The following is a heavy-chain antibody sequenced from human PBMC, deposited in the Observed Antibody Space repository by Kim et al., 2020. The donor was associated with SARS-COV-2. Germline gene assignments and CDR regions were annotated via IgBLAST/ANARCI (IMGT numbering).Heavy chain of an antibody. CDR2: IRSKAYGGTT. CDR1: GFTFGDYA. CDR3: TRDTPYYDSPFDY. J-gene: IGHJ4*02. D-gene: IGHD3-22*01. V-gene: IGHV3-49*03. Sequence: GGSLRLSCTASGFTFGDYAMSWFRQAPGKGLEWVGFIRSKAYGGTTEYAASVKGRFTISRDDSKSIAYLQMNSLKTEDTAVYYCTRDTPYYDSPFDYWGQGTLVTVSS.